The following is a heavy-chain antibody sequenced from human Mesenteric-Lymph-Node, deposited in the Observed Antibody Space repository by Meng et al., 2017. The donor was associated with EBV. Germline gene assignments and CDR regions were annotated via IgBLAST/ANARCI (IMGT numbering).Heavy chain of an antibody. V-gene: IGHV1-18*01. CDR3: ARGGEAGYSYGSSDFDY. CDR2: ISAYNGNT. CDR1: GYTFSSYG. Sequence: QVQRVQPGAEVKKPGASVQVSCKASGYTFSSYGVSWVRQAPGQGLEWMGWISAYNGNTNYAQKFQGRVTMTRDTSIDTAYMEVSSLRGDDTAVYYCARGGEAGYSYGSSDFDYWGQGTLVTVSS. D-gene: IGHD5-18*01. J-gene: IGHJ4*02.